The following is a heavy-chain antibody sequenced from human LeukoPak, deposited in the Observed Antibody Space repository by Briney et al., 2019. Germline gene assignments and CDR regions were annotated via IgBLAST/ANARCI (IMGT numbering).Heavy chain of an antibody. J-gene: IGHJ5*02. CDR2: IYPGDSDT. V-gene: IGHV5-51*01. CDR1: GYSFTSYW. D-gene: IGHD3-22*01. Sequence: GESLKIPCKGSGYSFTSYWIGWVRQMPGKGLEWMGIIYPGDSDTRYSPSFQGQVTISADKSISTAYLQWSSLKASDTAMYYCARLNYYDSSGYYPFDPWGQGTLVTVSS. CDR3: ARLNYYDSSGYYPFDP.